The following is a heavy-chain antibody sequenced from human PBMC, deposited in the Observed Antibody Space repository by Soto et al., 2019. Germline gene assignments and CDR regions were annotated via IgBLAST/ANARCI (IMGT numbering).Heavy chain of an antibody. V-gene: IGHV1-3*01. CDR1: GYTFTSYA. D-gene: IGHD3-3*01. CDR2: INAGNGNT. Sequence: ASVKVSCKASGYTFTSYAMHWVRQAPGQRLEWMGWINAGNGNTKYSQKFRGRVTITRDTSASTAYMELSSLRSEDTAVYYCARVKRVAPSYYYYGMDVWGQGTTVTVSS. CDR3: ARVKRVAPSYYYYGMDV. J-gene: IGHJ6*02.